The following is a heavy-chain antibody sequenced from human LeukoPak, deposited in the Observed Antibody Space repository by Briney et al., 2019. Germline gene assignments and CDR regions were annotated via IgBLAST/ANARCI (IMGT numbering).Heavy chain of an antibody. D-gene: IGHD3-10*01. Sequence: ASVKVSCKASGYTFTGYYMHWVRQAPGQGLEWMGWINPNSGGTNYAQKFQGRVTMTRDTSTSTVYMELSSLRSEDTAVYYCARAITMVRGVIIAFDYWGQGTLVTVSS. CDR3: ARAITMVRGVIIAFDY. CDR1: GYTFTGYY. CDR2: INPNSGGT. V-gene: IGHV1-2*02. J-gene: IGHJ4*02.